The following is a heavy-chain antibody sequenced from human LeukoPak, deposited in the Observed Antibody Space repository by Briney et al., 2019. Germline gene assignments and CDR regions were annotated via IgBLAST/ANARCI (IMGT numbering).Heavy chain of an antibody. J-gene: IGHJ4*02. D-gene: IGHD2-21*02. CDR1: GYSISSGYH. CDR3: AREVTDH. Sequence: SETLSLTCTVSGYSISSGYHWGWIRQPPGKGLEWIGSIYHSGSTYYNPSLKSRVTMSVDTSKNQFSLKLSSVTVADTAVYYCAREVTDHWGQGTLITVSS. CDR2: IYHSGST. V-gene: IGHV4-38-2*02.